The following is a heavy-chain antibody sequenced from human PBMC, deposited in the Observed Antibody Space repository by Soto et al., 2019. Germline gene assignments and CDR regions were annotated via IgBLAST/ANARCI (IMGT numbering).Heavy chain of an antibody. CDR2: INPSGGST. CDR1: GGTFSDYA. D-gene: IGHD3-22*01. CDR3: ARGGSGYYYVDFDY. V-gene: IGHV1-46*01. J-gene: IGHJ4*02. Sequence: GASVKVSCKASGGTFSDYAISWVRQAPGQGLEWMGIINPSGGSTSYAQKFQGRVTMTRDTSTSTVYMELSSLRSEDTAVYYCARGGSGYYYVDFDYWGQGTLVTVSS.